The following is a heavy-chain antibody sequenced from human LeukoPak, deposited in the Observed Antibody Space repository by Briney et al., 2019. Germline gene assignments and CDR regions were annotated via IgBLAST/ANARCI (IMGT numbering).Heavy chain of an antibody. CDR2: FYTSGST. D-gene: IGHD5-24*01. CDR1: GGSISSGSYY. CDR3: ARGRDGYNFLNRGEYYYFDY. Sequence: SQTLSLTCTVSGGSISSGSYYWSWIRQPAGKGLEWIGRFYTSGSTNYNPSLKSRVTISVDTSKNQFSLKLNSVTAADTAVYYCARGRDGYNFLNRGEYYYFDYWGQGTLVTVSS. V-gene: IGHV4-61*02. J-gene: IGHJ4*02.